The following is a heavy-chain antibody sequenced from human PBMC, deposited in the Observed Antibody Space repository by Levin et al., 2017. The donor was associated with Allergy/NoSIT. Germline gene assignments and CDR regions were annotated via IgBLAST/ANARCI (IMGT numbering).Heavy chain of an antibody. CDR1: GGSFNSYY. CDR2: ISQSGNT. V-gene: IGHV4-34*01. D-gene: IGHD1-26*01. Sequence: SSETLSLTCAIYGGSFNSYYWTWIRQAPGKGLDWIGEISQSGNTRYNPSLESRVTISADKAKNQFFLKLRSVTAADTAVYYCVGMDPRSDYDYWGQGTLVTVSS. J-gene: IGHJ4*02. CDR3: VGMDPRSDYDY.